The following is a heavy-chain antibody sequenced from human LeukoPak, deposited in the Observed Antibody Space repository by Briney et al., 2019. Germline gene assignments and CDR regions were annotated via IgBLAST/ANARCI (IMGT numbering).Heavy chain of an antibody. CDR2: IYTGGTT. CDR3: ARQGVVGAIDI. J-gene: IGHJ3*02. Sequence: PGGSLRLSCAVSGVSVSWSYMTWVRQAPGKGLEWVSIIYTGGTTHYADSVKGRFTISRDNSKNTLYLEMNSLGRDDTAVYYCARQGVVGAIDIWGQGTMVTVSS. D-gene: IGHD2-15*01. CDR1: GVSVSWSY. V-gene: IGHV3-53*05.